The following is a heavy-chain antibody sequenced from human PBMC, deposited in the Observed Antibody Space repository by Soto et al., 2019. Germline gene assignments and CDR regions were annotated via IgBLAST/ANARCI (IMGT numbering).Heavy chain of an antibody. CDR1: GFTFSSYG. CDR3: AKVRFGELVRISERTNWFDP. Sequence: QVQLVESGGGVVQPGRSLRLSCAASGFTFSSYGMHWVRQAPGKGLEWVAVISYDGSNKYYADSVKGRFTISRDNSKNTXYXLMNSLRAEDTAVYYCAKVRFGELVRISERTNWFDPWGQGTLVTVSS. D-gene: IGHD3-10*01. J-gene: IGHJ5*02. V-gene: IGHV3-30*18. CDR2: ISYDGSNK.